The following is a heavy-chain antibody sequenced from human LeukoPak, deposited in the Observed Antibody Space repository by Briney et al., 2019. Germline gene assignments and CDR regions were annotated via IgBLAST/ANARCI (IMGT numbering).Heavy chain of an antibody. Sequence: SETLSLTCTVSGGSISSYYWSWIRQPPGKGLEWIGYIYYSGSTNYNPSLKSRVTISVDTSKNQFSLKPSSVTAADTAVYYCARYNAVRILGSGSTDDQTYYYYYGMDVWGQGTTVTVSS. D-gene: IGHD3-10*01. CDR2: IYYSGST. CDR1: GGSISSYY. J-gene: IGHJ6*02. V-gene: IGHV4-59*08. CDR3: ARYNAVRILGSGSTDDQTYYYYYGMDV.